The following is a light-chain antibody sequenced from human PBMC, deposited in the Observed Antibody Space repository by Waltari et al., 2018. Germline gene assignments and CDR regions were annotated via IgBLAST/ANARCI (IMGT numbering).Light chain of an antibody. J-gene: IGKJ1*01. CDR2: ATS. CDR1: QAISSY. Sequence: ATRMTQSPSSLSASTGDRVTITCRASQAISSYLAWYQQKPGKAPKFLIYATSTLQSGVPSRFSGSGFGTDFTLTINCLQSEDFATYYCQQYYNYPWTFGQGTKVEIK. V-gene: IGKV1-8*01. CDR3: QQYYNYPWT.